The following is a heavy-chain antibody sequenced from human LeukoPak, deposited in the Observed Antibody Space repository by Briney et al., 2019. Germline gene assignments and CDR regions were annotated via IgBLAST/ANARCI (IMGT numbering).Heavy chain of an antibody. J-gene: IGHJ5*02. CDR3: ASLPRA. CDR2: IYYSGST. V-gene: IGHV4-59*01. D-gene: IGHD5/OR15-5a*01. Sequence: SETLSLTCTVSGGSISSYYWSWIRQPPGKGLEWIGYIYYSGSTNYNPSLKSRVTISVDTSKNQFSLKLSSVTAADTAVYYCASLPRAWGQGNLVTVSS. CDR1: GGSISSYY.